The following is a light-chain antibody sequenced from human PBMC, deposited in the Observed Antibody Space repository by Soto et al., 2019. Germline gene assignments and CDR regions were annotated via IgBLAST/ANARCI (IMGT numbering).Light chain of an antibody. CDR1: AGAVTSAYY. CDR3: LLYYGGAQGL. Sequence: QSVVTHEPSLTVSPGGTVTLTCASSAGAVTSAYYTNWLQQKPGQAPRALIYSTSEKHSWTPARFSGSLLGGKAALTLSAAQPEDEADYYFLLYYGGAQGLFGGGTKLTVL. V-gene: IGLV7-43*01. CDR2: STS. J-gene: IGLJ2*01.